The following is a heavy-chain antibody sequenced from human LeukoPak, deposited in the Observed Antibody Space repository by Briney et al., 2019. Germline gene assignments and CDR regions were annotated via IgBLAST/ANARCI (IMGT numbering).Heavy chain of an antibody. CDR3: ARDPGLYSSGWYPDYYYYGMDV. CDR1: GGTFSSYA. D-gene: IGHD6-19*01. CDR2: IIPIFGTA. V-gene: IGHV1-69*13. Sequence: GASVKVSCKASGGTFSSYAISWVRQAPGQGLEWMGGIIPIFGTANYAQKFQGRVTITADESTSTAYMELRSLRSDDTAVYYCARDPGLYSSGWYPDYYYYGMDVWGQGTTVTVSS. J-gene: IGHJ6*02.